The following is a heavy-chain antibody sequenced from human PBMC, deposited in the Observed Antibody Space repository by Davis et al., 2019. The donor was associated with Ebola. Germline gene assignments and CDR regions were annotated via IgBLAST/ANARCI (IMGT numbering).Heavy chain of an antibody. V-gene: IGHV3-66*01. J-gene: IGHJ6*02. Sequence: GESLKISCAASGFTVSSNYMSWVRQAPGKGLEWVSVIYSGGSTYYADSVKGRFTISRDNAKNTLYLQMNSLRAEDTAVYYCARGDIVATIFYYYGMDVWGQGTTVTVSS. CDR3: ARGDIVATIFYYYGMDV. CDR1: GFTVSSNY. D-gene: IGHD5-12*01. CDR2: IYSGGST.